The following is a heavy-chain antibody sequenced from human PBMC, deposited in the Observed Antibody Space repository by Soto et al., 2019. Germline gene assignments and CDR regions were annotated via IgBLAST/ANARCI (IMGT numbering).Heavy chain of an antibody. Sequence: GGSLRLSCAASGVSFSSDNMSCVRQSPGKGMEWVSAISGSGGSTYYADSVKGRFTISRDNSKNTLYLQMNSLRAEDTAVYYCAKAIVGAYPTTDYWGKGTLVTVST. D-gene: IGHD1-26*01. CDR1: GVSFSSDN. CDR2: ISGSGGST. V-gene: IGHV3-23*01. CDR3: AKAIVGAYPTTDY. J-gene: IGHJ4*02.